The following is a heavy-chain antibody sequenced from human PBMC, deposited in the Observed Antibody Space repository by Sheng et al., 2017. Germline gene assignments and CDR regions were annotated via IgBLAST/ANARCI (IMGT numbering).Heavy chain of an antibody. D-gene: IGHD1-26*01. Sequence: EVQLVESGGGLVQPGESLRLSCAASGFSFSTYWMTWVRQAPGKGLEWVANIKEDGSLRNYVDSVKGRFTITRDNAKNSVFLQMNSLRAEDMAVYYCARDLSPSLSGTDHDAFDVWAKGQWSPSLQ. CDR1: GFSFSTYW. V-gene: IGHV3-7*01. J-gene: IGHJ3*01. CDR2: IKEDGSLR. CDR3: ARDLSPSLSGTDHDAFDV.